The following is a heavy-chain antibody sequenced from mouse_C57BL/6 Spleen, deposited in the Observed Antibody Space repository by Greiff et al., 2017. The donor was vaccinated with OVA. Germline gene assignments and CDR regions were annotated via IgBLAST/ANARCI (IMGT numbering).Heavy chain of an antibody. CDR1: GFTFTDYN. CDR2: INPNNGGT. J-gene: IGHJ4*01. D-gene: IGHD2-4*01. Sequence: VKLQQSGPELVKPGASVKIPCTASGFTFTDYNMDWVKQSHGKSLEWIGDINPNNGGTIYNQKFKGKVTLSVDKSSSTAYMELRSLTSEDTAVDYCARSRGYDYDGLYYAMDYWGQGTSVTVSS. CDR3: ARSRGYDYDGLYYAMDY. V-gene: IGHV1-18*01.